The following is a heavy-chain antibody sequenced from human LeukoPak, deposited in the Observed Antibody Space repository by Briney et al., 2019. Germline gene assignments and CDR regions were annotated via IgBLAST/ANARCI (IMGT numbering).Heavy chain of an antibody. CDR2: ISPYNGNA. J-gene: IGHJ6*03. Sequence: ASVKVSCKASGSTFTSFAFSWVRQAPGQGLEWMGWISPYNGNAKYAQNLQGRVTMTADTSTRTVYMELRSLRSDDTAVYYRARHPRIVWFGELSPASYSYNYMDVWGKGTTVTVSS. CDR1: GSTFTSFA. D-gene: IGHD3-10*01. CDR3: ARHPRIVWFGELSPASYSYNYMDV. V-gene: IGHV1-18*01.